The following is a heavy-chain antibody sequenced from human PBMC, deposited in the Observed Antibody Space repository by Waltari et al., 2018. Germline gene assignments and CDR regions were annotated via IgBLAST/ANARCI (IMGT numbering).Heavy chain of an antibody. CDR2: INPNSCGT. J-gene: IGHJ4*02. D-gene: IGHD2-2*01. CDR1: GYTFTGYY. V-gene: IGHV1-2*02. CDR3: ARDGVVVGNNPLFDY. Sequence: QVQLVQSGAEVKKPGASVKVSCKASGYTFTGYYMHWVRQAPGQGLGWMGWINPNSCGTNDAQKFQGRVTMTRDTSISTAYMELSRLRSDDTAVYYCARDGVVVGNNPLFDYWGQGTLVTVSS.